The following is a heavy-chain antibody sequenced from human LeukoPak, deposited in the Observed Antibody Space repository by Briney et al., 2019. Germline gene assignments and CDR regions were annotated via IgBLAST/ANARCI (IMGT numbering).Heavy chain of an antibody. J-gene: IGHJ4*02. CDR3: ARVWDFWSGYSDY. CDR2: ISSSSSYI. CDR1: GFTFSGYS. D-gene: IGHD3-3*01. Sequence: PGGSLRLSCAASGFTFSGYSMNWVRQAPGKGLEWVSSISSSSSYIYYADSVKGRFTISRDNAKNSLYLQMNSLRAEDTAVYYCARVWDFWSGYSDYWGQGTLVTVSS. V-gene: IGHV3-21*01.